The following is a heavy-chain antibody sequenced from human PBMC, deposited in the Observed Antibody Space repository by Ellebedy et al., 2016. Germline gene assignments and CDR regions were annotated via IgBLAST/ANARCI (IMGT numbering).Heavy chain of an antibody. J-gene: IGHJ6*03. V-gene: IGHV4-61*02. Sequence: LRLXXTVSGGSISSGSYYWSWIRQPAGKGLEWIGRIYTSGSTNYNPSLKSRVTMSVDTSKNQFSLKLSSVTAADTAVYYCARSSTYYDFWSGLYYYYYMDVWGKGTTVTVSS. CDR1: GGSISSGSYY. D-gene: IGHD3-3*01. CDR3: ARSSTYYDFWSGLYYYYYMDV. CDR2: IYTSGST.